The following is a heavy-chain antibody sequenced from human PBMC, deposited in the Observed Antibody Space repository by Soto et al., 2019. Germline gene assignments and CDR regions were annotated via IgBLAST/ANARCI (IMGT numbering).Heavy chain of an antibody. CDR3: AKAPRNEVTPYYFDY. V-gene: IGHV3-23*01. CDR2: ISGSGGST. J-gene: IGHJ4*02. D-gene: IGHD2-21*02. CDR1: GFTFSSYA. Sequence: PGGSLRLSCAASGFTFSSYAMSWVRQAPGKGREWDSAISGSGGSTYYADSVKGRFTISRHKSKNTMNLQMNRLRPENKAVYYCAKAPRNEVTPYYFDYWGQGTLVTDSS.